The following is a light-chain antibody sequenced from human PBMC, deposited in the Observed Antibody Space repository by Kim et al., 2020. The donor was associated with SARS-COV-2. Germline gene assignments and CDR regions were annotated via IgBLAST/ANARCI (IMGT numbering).Light chain of an antibody. Sequence: GHKTRITCGGNNSGSKNGHWYQQKPGQAPVLVIYRDNDRPSGIPERFSGSNSGNTATLTISRAQVGDEADYYCQVWDSDSSTYVFGTGTKVTVL. CDR3: QVWDSDSSTYV. V-gene: IGLV3-9*01. J-gene: IGLJ1*01. CDR1: NSGSKN. CDR2: RDN.